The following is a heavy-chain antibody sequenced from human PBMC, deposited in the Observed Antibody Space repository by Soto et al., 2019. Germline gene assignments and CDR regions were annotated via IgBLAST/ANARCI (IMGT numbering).Heavy chain of an antibody. Sequence: QVQLQESGPGLVKPSQTLSLTCTVSGGSISSGGYYWSWIRQHPGKGLEWIGYIYYSGSTYYNPSLKSRVTISVDTSKNQFSLKLSSVTAADTAVYYCARDARSGYYFNWFDPWGQGTLVTVSS. CDR2: IYYSGST. CDR1: GGSISSGGYY. D-gene: IGHD3-3*01. J-gene: IGHJ5*02. V-gene: IGHV4-31*03. CDR3: ARDARSGYYFNWFDP.